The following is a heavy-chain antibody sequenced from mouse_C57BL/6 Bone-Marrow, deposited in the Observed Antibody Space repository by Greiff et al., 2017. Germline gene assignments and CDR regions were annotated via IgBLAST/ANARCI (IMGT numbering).Heavy chain of an antibody. CDR1: GYTFTSYW. CDR3: ARGVDY. V-gene: IGHV1-50*01. J-gene: IGHJ2*01. Sequence: VKLQQPGAELVKPGASVKLSCKASGYTFTSYWMPWVRQRPGQGLEWIGEIDPSDSYTNYNQKFKGKATLTVDTSSITAYMQLSSLTSKDSAVYYCARGVDYWGQGTTLTVSS. CDR2: IDPSDSYT.